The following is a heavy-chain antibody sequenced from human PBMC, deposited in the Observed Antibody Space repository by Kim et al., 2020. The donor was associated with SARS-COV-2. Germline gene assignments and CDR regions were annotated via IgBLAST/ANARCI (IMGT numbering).Heavy chain of an antibody. V-gene: IGHV4-34*01. CDR3: ARVPLLRF. Sequence: HSGSTNYNPSLKCRVTLSLDTSKNQFSRKLSSVTAADTAVYYCARVPLLRFWGQGTLVTVSS. CDR2: HSGST. D-gene: IGHD3-16*01. J-gene: IGHJ4*02.